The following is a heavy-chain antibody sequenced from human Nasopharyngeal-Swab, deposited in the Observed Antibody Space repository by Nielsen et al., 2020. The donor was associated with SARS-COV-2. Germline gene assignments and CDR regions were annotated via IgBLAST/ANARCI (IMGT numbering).Heavy chain of an antibody. D-gene: IGHD7-27*01. V-gene: IGHV3-74*01. Sequence: GESLKISCAASGFTFISSLLHWVRQAPGKGLVWVSRINSDGSSTSYADSVKGRFTISRDNAKNTLYLQMNSLRAEDTAVYYCASAPWGFFDYWGQGTLVTVSS. J-gene: IGHJ4*02. CDR3: ASAPWGFFDY. CDR1: GFTFISSL. CDR2: INSDGSST.